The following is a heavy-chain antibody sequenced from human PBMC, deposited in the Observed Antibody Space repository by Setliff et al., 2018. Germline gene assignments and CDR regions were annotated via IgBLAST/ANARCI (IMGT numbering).Heavy chain of an antibody. D-gene: IGHD2-21*02. CDR3: ARDWFCSGGDCSDVFDF. CDR1: GYTFTSYY. V-gene: IGHV1-46*01. Sequence: ASVKVSCKASGYTFTSYYMHWVRQAPGQGLEWMGIINPSGGSPSYAQKFQGRVTLTTDTSTGTAYMELRSLTFDDTAVYYCARDWFCSGGDCSDVFDFWGQGTMVTVSS. J-gene: IGHJ3*01. CDR2: INPSGGSP.